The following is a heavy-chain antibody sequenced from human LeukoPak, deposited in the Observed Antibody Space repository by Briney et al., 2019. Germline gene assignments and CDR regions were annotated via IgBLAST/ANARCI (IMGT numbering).Heavy chain of an antibody. CDR3: ARDPRWEPHYSDY. Sequence: ASVTVSFTASGYTFTGSYMHWVRQAPGQGLEWVGRINPNSGGTSFAQKFQGSVTMTRDTSISTAYMKLSRLRSDDTAVYYCARDPRWEPHYSDYWGQGTLVTVSS. CDR2: INPNSGGT. CDR1: GYTFTGSY. V-gene: IGHV1-2*06. J-gene: IGHJ4*02. D-gene: IGHD1-26*01.